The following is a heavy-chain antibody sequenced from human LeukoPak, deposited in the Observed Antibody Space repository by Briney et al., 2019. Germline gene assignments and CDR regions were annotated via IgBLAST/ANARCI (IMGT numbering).Heavy chain of an antibody. J-gene: IGHJ4*02. Sequence: PGASVKVSCKASGYTFTDYWMHWVRQAPGQGLEWMGWINPNSGGTKYTQKFQGRVTMTRDTSISTAYMELSRLRSDDTAVYYCARGRIVEGLDYWGRGTLVTVSS. CDR1: GYTFTDYW. CDR3: ARGRIVEGLDY. CDR2: INPNSGGT. D-gene: IGHD3-22*01. V-gene: IGHV1-2*02.